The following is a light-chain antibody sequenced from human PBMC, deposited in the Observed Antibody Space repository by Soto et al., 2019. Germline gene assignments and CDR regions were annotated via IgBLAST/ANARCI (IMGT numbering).Light chain of an antibody. CDR2: GAS. CDR1: QSVSSN. CDR3: QQYNNWPWT. Sequence: EIVMTQSPATLSVSPGERATLSCRASQSVSSNLAWYQQKPGQAPRLLIYGASTRATGIPARFSGSRSGTEFTLTISSLQFEDFAVYYCQQYNNWPWTFGQGTKVEIK. J-gene: IGKJ1*01. V-gene: IGKV3-15*01.